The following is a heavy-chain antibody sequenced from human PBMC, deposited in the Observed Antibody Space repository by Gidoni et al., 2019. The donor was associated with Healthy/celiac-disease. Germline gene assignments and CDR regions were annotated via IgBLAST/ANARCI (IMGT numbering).Heavy chain of an antibody. CDR1: GFSPSTGGVG. Sequence: QITLKESGPTLVKLTQTLTLTCTFSGFSPSTGGVGVGWNRQPPGKAMEWRELIYWDEDKRYSPSLKSRLTITKDTSKNQVVLTMTNINPVDTATYYCAHIQVAARLHFDYWGQGTLVTVSS. CDR3: AHIQVAARLHFDY. D-gene: IGHD6-6*01. J-gene: IGHJ4*02. CDR2: IYWDEDK. V-gene: IGHV2-5*02.